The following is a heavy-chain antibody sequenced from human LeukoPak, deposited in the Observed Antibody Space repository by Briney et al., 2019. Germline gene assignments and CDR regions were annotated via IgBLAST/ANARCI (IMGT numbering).Heavy chain of an antibody. V-gene: IGHV1-24*01. Sequence: GASVKVSCKVSGYTLTELSMHWVRQAPGKGLEWMGGFDPEDGETIYAQKFQGRVTMTEDTSTDTAYMELSSLRSEDTAVYYCATGTRYFDWLPKGGAFDIWGQGTMVTVSS. J-gene: IGHJ3*02. CDR2: FDPEDGET. CDR3: ATGTRYFDWLPKGGAFDI. CDR1: GYTLTELS. D-gene: IGHD3-9*01.